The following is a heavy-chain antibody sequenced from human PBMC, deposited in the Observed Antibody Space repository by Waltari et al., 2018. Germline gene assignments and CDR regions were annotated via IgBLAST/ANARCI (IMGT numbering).Heavy chain of an antibody. CDR1: GFTFSKYL. CDR3: AKVSFGGDVEDYFDY. D-gene: IGHD2-21*02. V-gene: IGHV3-23*04. J-gene: IGHJ4*02. Sequence: EVQLVESGGGLGQPGGSLRLSCAASGFTFSKYLMSWVRQAPGKGLAWFSAISSDGGKTYYADSVKGRFTISRDNSKNTLYLLMNSLRGEDTAVYHCAKVSFGGDVEDYFDYWGQGTLVTVSS. CDR2: ISSDGGKT.